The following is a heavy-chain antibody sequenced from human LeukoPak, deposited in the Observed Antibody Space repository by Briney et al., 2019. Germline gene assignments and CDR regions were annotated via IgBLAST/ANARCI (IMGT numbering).Heavy chain of an antibody. J-gene: IGHJ5*02. CDR3: ARTEWELRRHWIDP. V-gene: IGHV1-2*02. Sequence: EASMKVASKASGYTFTGYYMHWVRQAPGQGREWMGWIILKRGGTNYAKKLQGRVTMTRDTSISTAYMELSRLRSDDTAVYYCARTEWELRRHWIDPWGQGTLVTVSS. CDR2: IILKRGGT. D-gene: IGHD1-26*01. CDR1: GYTFTGYY.